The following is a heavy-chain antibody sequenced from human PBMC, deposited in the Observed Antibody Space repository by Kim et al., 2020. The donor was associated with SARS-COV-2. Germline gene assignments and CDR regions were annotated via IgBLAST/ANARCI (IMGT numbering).Heavy chain of an antibody. CDR3: AREWAENSFDS. CDR1: GYTFTGYY. V-gene: IGHV1-2*02. Sequence: ASVKVSCKASGYTFTGYYIHWVRQAPGKGLEWMGCINADCGSTHYAQKFRGRVTMTTDTSINTADMELTGLRSDDTAVFYCAREWAENSFDSWGQGTLVTLPS. J-gene: IGHJ4*02. CDR2: INADCGST.